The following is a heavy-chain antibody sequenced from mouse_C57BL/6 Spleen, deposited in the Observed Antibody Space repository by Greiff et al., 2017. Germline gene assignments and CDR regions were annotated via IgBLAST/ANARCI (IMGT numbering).Heavy chain of an antibody. CDR1: GYTSTSYW. CDR3: ARSGSSDAMDY. Sequence: QVQLQQPGAELVKPGASVKMSCKASGYTSTSYWITWVKQRPGQGLEWIGDIYPGSGSTNYNEKFKSKATLTVDTSSSTAYMQLSSLTSEDSAVYDCARSGSSDAMDYWGQGTSVTVSS. J-gene: IGHJ4*01. CDR2: IYPGSGST. V-gene: IGHV1-55*01. D-gene: IGHD1-1*01.